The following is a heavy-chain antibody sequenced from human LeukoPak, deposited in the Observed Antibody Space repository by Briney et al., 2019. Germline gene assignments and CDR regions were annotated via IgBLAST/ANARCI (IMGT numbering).Heavy chain of an antibody. CDR3: AKDTSGYDSFDI. J-gene: IGHJ3*02. Sequence: GRSLRLSCAASGFTFSSYGMHWVRQAPGKGLEWVAFIRYDGSNKYYADSVKGRFTISRDNSKNTLYLQMNSLRAEDTAVYYCAKDTSGYDSFDIWGQGTMVTVSS. V-gene: IGHV3-30*02. D-gene: IGHD5-12*01. CDR1: GFTFSSYG. CDR2: IRYDGSNK.